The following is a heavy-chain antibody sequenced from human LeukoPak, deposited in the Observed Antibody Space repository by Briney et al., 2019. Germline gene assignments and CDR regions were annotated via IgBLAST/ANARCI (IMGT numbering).Heavy chain of an antibody. J-gene: IGHJ4*02. D-gene: IGHD1-26*01. CDR1: GGTFSNYA. V-gene: IGHV1-69*05. CDR2: IIPIFGTA. Sequence: SVKVSCKASGGTFSNYAISWVRQAPGQGLEWMGGIIPIFGTANYAQKFQGRVTMTRDTSISTAYMELSRLRSDDTAVYYCAGAASGSYPVLDYWGQGTLVTVSS. CDR3: AGAASGSYPVLDY.